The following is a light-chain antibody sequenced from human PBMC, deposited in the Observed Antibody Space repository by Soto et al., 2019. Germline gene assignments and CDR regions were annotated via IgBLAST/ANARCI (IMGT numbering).Light chain of an antibody. Sequence: EIVLTQSPATLSLSPGERATLSCRASQSVSSYLAWYQQKHGQAPRLLIYDASNRATGIPARFSGSGSGTDITLTISSLEPEDFGVYYCQQRSNWPPVTFGQGTRLEIK. V-gene: IGKV3-11*01. CDR1: QSVSSY. CDR2: DAS. CDR3: QQRSNWPPVT. J-gene: IGKJ5*01.